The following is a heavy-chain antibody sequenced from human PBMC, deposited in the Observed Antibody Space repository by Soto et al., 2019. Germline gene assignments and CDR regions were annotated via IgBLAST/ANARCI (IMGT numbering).Heavy chain of an antibody. CDR2: IKQDGSEK. D-gene: IGHD4-17*01. CDR1: GFTFSSYW. J-gene: IGHJ4*02. CDR3: AKIRLLTTVDY. V-gene: IGHV3-7*03. Sequence: PGGSLRLSCAASGFTFSSYWMSWFRQAPGKGLEWVANIKQDGSEKYSVDSVKGRFTISRDSAKNSLYLQMNSLRAEDTAIYYCAKIRLLTTVDYWGQGTLVTVSS.